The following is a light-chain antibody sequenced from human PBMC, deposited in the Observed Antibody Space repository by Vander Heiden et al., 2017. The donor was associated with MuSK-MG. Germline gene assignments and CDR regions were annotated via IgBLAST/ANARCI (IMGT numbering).Light chain of an antibody. CDR2: QDF. CDR1: ELGDKY. CDR3: QAWDSSTVV. J-gene: IGLJ3*02. V-gene: IGLV3-1*01. Sequence: SYELTQSPSVSVSPGQTASISCSGDELGDKYVSWYRQKAGQSPLLVIYQDFKRPSGIPERFSAFNSVNTATLTIRGTQSMDEADYYCQAWDSSTVVFGGGTRLTVL.